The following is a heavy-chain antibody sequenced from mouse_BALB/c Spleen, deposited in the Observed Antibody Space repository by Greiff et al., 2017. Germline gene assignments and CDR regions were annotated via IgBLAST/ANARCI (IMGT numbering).Heavy chain of an antibody. D-gene: IGHD3-3*01. CDR3: ARGGTAKWYFDV. V-gene: IGHV5-6-5*01. Sequence: EVKLMESGGGLVKPGGSLKLSCAASGFTFSSYAMSWVRQTPEKRLEWVASISSGGSTSYPDSVKGRFTISRDNARNILYLQMSSLRSEDTAMYYCARGGTAKWYFDVWGAGTTVTVSS. J-gene: IGHJ1*01. CDR1: GFTFSSYA. CDR2: ISSGGST.